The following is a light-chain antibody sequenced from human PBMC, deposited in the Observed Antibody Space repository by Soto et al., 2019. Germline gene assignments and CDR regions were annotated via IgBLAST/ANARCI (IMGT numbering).Light chain of an antibody. CDR1: QSVSSN. CDR3: QQDNNWPT. CDR2: GAS. V-gene: IGKV3-15*01. J-gene: IGKJ3*01. Sequence: EIVMTQSPATLSVSPGERATLSCRASQSVSSNLAWYQQKPGQAPRLLIYGASTRATGISARFSGSGSGTAVTLTISSLQSEDFAVYYCQQDNNWPTFGPVTKVDIK.